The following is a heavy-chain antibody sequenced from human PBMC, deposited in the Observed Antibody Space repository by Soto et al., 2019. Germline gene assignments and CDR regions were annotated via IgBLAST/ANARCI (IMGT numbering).Heavy chain of an antibody. CDR3: ARDWGIAAVKEVDP. V-gene: IGHV1-18*01. CDR1: GYTFTSYG. CDR2: ISAYNGNT. J-gene: IGHJ5*02. D-gene: IGHD6-13*01. Sequence: QVQLVQSGAEVKKPGASVKVSCKASGYTFTSYGISWVRQAPGQGLEWMGWISAYNGNTNYAQKLQGRVTMTTDTSTSTDYMEMRSRRSDDTAVYYCARDWGIAAVKEVDPWGQGTLVTVSS.